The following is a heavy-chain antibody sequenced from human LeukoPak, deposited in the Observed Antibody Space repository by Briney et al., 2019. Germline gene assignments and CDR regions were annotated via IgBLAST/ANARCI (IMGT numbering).Heavy chain of an antibody. J-gene: IGHJ4*02. Sequence: GGSLRLSCAASGFTFSSYGMHWVRQAPGKGLEWVAVISYDGSNKYYADSVKGRFTISRDNAKNSLYLQMNSLRAEDTAVYYCARGLLWFGELLYPTSGWGQGTLVTVSS. CDR1: GFTFSSYG. CDR3: ARGLLWFGELLYPTSG. CDR2: ISYDGSNK. D-gene: IGHD3-10*01. V-gene: IGHV3-30*03.